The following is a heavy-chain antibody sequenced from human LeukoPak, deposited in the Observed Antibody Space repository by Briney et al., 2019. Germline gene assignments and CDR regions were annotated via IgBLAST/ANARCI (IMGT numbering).Heavy chain of an antibody. CDR2: INPNSGGT. V-gene: IGHV1-2*02. Sequence: ASVKVSCKASGFTFTAYHMHWVRQAPGQGLEWMGWINPNSGGTNYAQKFQGRVTMTRDTSISTAYMELSGLRSDDTAVYYCARGPFGVVILDYWGQGTLVTVSS. D-gene: IGHD3-3*01. J-gene: IGHJ4*02. CDR1: GFTFTAYH. CDR3: ARGPFGVVILDY.